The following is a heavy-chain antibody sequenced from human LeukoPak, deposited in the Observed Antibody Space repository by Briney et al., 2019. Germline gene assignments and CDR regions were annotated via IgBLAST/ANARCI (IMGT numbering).Heavy chain of an antibody. D-gene: IGHD1-26*01. CDR3: ARWEILGASLGWFDP. J-gene: IGHJ5*02. CDR2: IYNSGST. CDR1: GGSISSSTHY. V-gene: IGHV4-39*01. Sequence: SSETLSLTCSVSGGSISSSTHYWGWIRQPPGKGLEWIGNIYNSGSTYYNPSLKSRVTISVDTSKNQFSLKLSSVTAADTAVYYCARWEILGASLGWFDPWGPGTLVTVSS.